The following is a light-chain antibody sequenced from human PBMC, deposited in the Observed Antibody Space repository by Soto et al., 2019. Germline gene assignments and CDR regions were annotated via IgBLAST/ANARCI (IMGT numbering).Light chain of an antibody. J-gene: IGKJ5*01. CDR3: QQFDDSVT. CDR2: GAS. CDR1: HSVSRTY. Sequence: EIVLTQSRGTLSLSPGERATLSCRASHSVSRTYLAWYQQKPGQAPRLLMYGASDRATGTPGRFSGSGSGTDFTLTISGLEPEDSAVYYCQQFDDSVTFGQGTRLEI. V-gene: IGKV3-20*01.